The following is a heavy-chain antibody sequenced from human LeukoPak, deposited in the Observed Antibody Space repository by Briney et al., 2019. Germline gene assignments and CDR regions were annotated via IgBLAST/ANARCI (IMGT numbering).Heavy chain of an antibody. CDR1: GFTFSSYA. CDR3: AKGSKYSSSWYGDYYYYGRDV. CDR2: ISGSGGST. D-gene: IGHD6-13*01. J-gene: IGHJ6*02. V-gene: IGHV3-23*01. Sequence: GGSLRLACAASGFTFSSYAMSWVRQAPGKGLEWVSAISGSGGSTYYADSVKGRFTISRDNSKNTLYLQMNSLRADDTAVYYCAKGSKYSSSWYGDYYYYGRDVWGQGTTVTVSS.